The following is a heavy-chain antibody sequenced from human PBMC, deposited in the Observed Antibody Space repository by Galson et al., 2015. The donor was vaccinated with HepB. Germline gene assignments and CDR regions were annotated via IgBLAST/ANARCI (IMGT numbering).Heavy chain of an antibody. V-gene: IGHV1-18*01. CDR2: ISAYNGNT. CDR1: GYTFTSYG. CDR3: ASFTMVRGAHVGYYYCYGMDV. D-gene: IGHD3-10*01. J-gene: IGHJ6*02. Sequence: SVKVSCKASGYTFTSYGISWVRQAPGQGLEWRGWISAYNGNTNDAQKLQGRVTMTTDTSTSTASMELRSLRSDDTAVDYCASFTMVRGAHVGYYYCYGMDVWGQGTTVTVSS.